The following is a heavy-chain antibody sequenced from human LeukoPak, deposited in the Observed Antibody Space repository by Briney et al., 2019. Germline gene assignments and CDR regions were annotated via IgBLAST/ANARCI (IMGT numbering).Heavy chain of an antibody. CDR3: ARALIAAAGTGY. CDR2: INPNSGGT. D-gene: IGHD6-13*01. J-gene: IGHJ4*02. V-gene: IGHV1-2*02. CDR1: GYTFTGYY. Sequence: ASVKVSCKASGYTFTGYYMHWVRQAPGQGLGWMGWINPNSGGTNYAQKFQGRVTMTRDTSISTAYMELSRLRSDDTAVYYCARALIAAAGTGYWGQGTLVTVSS.